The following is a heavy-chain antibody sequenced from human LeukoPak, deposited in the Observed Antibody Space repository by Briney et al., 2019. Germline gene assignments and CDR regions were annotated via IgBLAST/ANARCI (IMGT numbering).Heavy chain of an antibody. Sequence: HPGGSLRLSCAASGFTFSSYAMSWVRQAPGKGLEWVSFISGSGGSTYYADSVKGRFTISRDNSKNTLYLQMNSLRAEDTAVYYCAKDDKYYYGSGSYLTPTFDYWGQGTLVTVSS. CDR3: AKDDKYYYGSGSYLTPTFDY. CDR2: ISGSGGST. CDR1: GFTFSSYA. D-gene: IGHD3-10*01. V-gene: IGHV3-23*01. J-gene: IGHJ4*02.